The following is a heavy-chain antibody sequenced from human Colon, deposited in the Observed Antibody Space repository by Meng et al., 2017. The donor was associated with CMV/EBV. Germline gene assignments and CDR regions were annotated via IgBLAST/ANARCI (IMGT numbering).Heavy chain of an antibody. V-gene: IGHV3-74*01. CDR3: TRFLDIGDLRGLDV. CDR2: IRSSGSTT. Sequence: GESLKISCAASGFTFGNYWMHWVRQLPGKGLVWVSRIRSSGSTTDYADSVRGRFTISRDNAKNTLYLQMDSLRAEDTAVYYCTRFLDIGDLRGLDVWGQGTTVTVSS. J-gene: IGHJ6*02. CDR1: GFTFGNYW. D-gene: IGHD4-17*01.